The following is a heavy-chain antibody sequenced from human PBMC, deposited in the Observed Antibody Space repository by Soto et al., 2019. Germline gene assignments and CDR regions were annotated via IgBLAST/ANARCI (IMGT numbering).Heavy chain of an antibody. V-gene: IGHV3-33*01. CDR2: IWYDGCNE. Sequence: PGGSLRLSCAASEFTFSSYGMHWVRQAPGKGLEWVAVIWYDGCNEYYADSVKGRFTISRDNSKNTLYLQMNSLRAEDTAVYYCARDGAVGYGMDVWGQGTTVTVSS. CDR1: EFTFSSYG. J-gene: IGHJ6*02. CDR3: ARDGAVGYGMDV.